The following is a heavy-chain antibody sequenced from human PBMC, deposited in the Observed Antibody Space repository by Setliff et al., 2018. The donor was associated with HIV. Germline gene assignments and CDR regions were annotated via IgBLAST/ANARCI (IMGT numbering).Heavy chain of an antibody. CDR1: GFTFSSYS. CDR3: ARVKVDWGFVNAFDI. D-gene: IGHD7-27*01. CDR2: ISSSTNYI. J-gene: IGHJ3*02. V-gene: IGHV3-21*01. Sequence: GGSLRLSCAASGFTFSSYSMNWVRQAPGKVLEWVSSISSSTNYIFYADSVNGRFTISRDNAKNSLYLQMNCLRAEDTAVYYCARVKVDWGFVNAFDIWGQGTMVTVSS.